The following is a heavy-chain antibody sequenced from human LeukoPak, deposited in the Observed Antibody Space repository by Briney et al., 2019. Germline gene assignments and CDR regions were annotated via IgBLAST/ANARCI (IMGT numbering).Heavy chain of an antibody. D-gene: IGHD4-23*01. J-gene: IGHJ4*02. CDR3: ARVSGYGGNSFSSY. Sequence: ASVKVSCKASGYIFTNNAMHWVRQAPGQGLEWMGWISAYNGNTNYAQKLQGRVTMTTDTSTSTAYMELRSLRSDDTAVYYCARVSGYGGNSFSSYWGQGTLVTVSS. V-gene: IGHV1-18*01. CDR2: ISAYNGNT. CDR1: GYIFTNNA.